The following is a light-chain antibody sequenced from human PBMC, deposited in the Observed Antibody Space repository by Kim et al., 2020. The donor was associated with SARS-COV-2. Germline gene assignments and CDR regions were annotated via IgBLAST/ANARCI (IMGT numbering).Light chain of an antibody. CDR3: QQRSNWLFT. J-gene: IGKJ3*01. CDR2: DAS. CDR1: QSISNF. V-gene: IGKV3-11*01. Sequence: LSPGERDTRSCRASQSISNFLVWYQQKPGQAPRLLIYDASNRATGIPARFSGSGSGTDFTLTISSLEPEDFAVYYCQQRSNWLFTFGPGTKVDIK.